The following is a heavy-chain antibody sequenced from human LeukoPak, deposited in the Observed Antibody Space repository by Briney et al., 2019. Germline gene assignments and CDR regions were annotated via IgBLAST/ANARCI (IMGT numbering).Heavy chain of an antibody. J-gene: IGHJ4*02. D-gene: IGHD3-3*01. CDR2: ISSSSSYI. CDR3: AREKISFGWSGYLHDYFDY. Sequence: GGSLRLSCAASGFTFSSYAMSWVRQAPGKGLEWVSSISSSSSYIFYADSVKGRFTISRDNAKNSLYLQMNSLRAEDTAVYYCAREKISFGWSGYLHDYFDYWGQGTLVTVSS. V-gene: IGHV3-21*01. CDR1: GFTFSSYA.